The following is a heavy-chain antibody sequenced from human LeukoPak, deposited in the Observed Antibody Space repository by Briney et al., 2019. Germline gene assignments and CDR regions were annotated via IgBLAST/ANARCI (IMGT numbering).Heavy chain of an antibody. Sequence: GGSLRLSCAASGFTFRSYGMHWVRQAPGKGLEWVAVIRNDGNEEYYVDSVKGRFTISRDNSKKTLCLQMNDLRVEDTAVYYCAKENYDFWSGYSNWFDSWGRGTLVTVSS. CDR1: GFTFRSYG. D-gene: IGHD3-3*01. J-gene: IGHJ5*01. CDR2: IRNDGNEE. CDR3: AKENYDFWSGYSNWFDS. V-gene: IGHV3-30*02.